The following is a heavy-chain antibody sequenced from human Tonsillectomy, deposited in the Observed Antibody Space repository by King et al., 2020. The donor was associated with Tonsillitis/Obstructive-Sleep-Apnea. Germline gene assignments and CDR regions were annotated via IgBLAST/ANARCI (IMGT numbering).Heavy chain of an antibody. V-gene: IGHV4-34*01. CDR1: GGSFNGYY. J-gene: IGHJ3*02. Sequence: VQLQQWGAGLLKPSETLSLTCAVYGGSFNGYYWSWIRQPPGKGLEWIGEIDHSGSTNYNPSLRSRVTISEDTSKTQFSLNLSSVSAADTAVYFCAREITTDAFDIWGQGRMVTVSS. D-gene: IGHD3-3*01. CDR2: IDHSGST. CDR3: AREITTDAFDI.